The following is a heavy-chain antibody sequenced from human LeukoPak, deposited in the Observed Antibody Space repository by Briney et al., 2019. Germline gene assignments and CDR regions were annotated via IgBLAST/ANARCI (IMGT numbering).Heavy chain of an antibody. Sequence: GGSLRLSCAASGFTFSDYYMSWIRQAPGKGLEWVSYISSSGSTIYYADSVKGRFTISRDNAKNSLYLQMNSLRAEDTAVYYCAKYYDYGDYFDYWGQGTLVTVSS. D-gene: IGHD4-17*01. CDR1: GFTFSDYY. J-gene: IGHJ4*02. V-gene: IGHV3-11*04. CDR2: ISSSGSTI. CDR3: AKYYDYGDYFDY.